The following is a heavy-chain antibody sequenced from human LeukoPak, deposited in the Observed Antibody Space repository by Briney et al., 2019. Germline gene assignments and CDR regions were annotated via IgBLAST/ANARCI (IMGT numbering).Heavy chain of an antibody. CDR3: ASGYYDT. V-gene: IGHV4-34*01. CDR2: INHSGST. D-gene: IGHD3-22*01. J-gene: IGHJ5*02. CDR1: GGSFSGYY. Sequence: SETLSLTCAVYGGSFSGYYWSWIRQPPGKGLEWIWEINHSGSTNYNPSLKSRVTISVDTSKNQFSLKLSSVTAADTAVYYCASGYYDTWGQGTLVTVSS.